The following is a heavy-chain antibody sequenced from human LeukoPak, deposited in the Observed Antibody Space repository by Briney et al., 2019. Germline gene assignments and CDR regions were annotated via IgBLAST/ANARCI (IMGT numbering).Heavy chain of an antibody. CDR3: AKGAPSGSGWYSNWFDP. D-gene: IGHD6-19*01. Sequence: GGSLRLSCEASGFTFSSYGMHWVRQAPGKGLEWVAVIWYDGSNKYYADSVKGRFTISRDNSKNTLYLQMNSLRAEDTAVYYCAKGAPSGSGWYSNWFDPWGQGTLVTVSS. V-gene: IGHV3-33*06. CDR2: IWYDGSNK. CDR1: GFTFSSYG. J-gene: IGHJ5*02.